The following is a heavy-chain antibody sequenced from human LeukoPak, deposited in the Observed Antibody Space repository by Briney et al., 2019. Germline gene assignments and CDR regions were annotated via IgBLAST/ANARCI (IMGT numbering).Heavy chain of an antibody. Sequence: ASVKVSCKASGYTFTGYYMHWVRQAPGQGLEWMGWINPNSGGTNYAQKFQGRVTMTRDMSISTAYMELSRLRSDDTAVYYCARLGGIVGATANDYWGQGTLVTVSS. CDR1: GYTFTGYY. D-gene: IGHD1-26*01. CDR2: INPNSGGT. J-gene: IGHJ4*02. V-gene: IGHV1-2*02. CDR3: ARLGGIVGATANDY.